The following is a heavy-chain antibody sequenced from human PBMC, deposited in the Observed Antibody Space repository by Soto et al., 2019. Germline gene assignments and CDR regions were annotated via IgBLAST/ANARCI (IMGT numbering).Heavy chain of an antibody. CDR3: ARARLSNGDPNIYFFYGLDV. D-gene: IGHD3-10*01. V-gene: IGHV1-69*01. J-gene: IGHJ6*02. Sequence: QVQLVQSGAEVKRPGSSVKVSCKASGDMFRNSAFTWVRQAPGQGLAWMGVIIPLFRKTNVAQKFQGRVTLTADESTSSLYMDVSSLTSEDTAVYYCARARLSNGDPNIYFFYGLDVWGQGTTITVSS. CDR1: GDMFRNSA. CDR2: IIPLFRKT.